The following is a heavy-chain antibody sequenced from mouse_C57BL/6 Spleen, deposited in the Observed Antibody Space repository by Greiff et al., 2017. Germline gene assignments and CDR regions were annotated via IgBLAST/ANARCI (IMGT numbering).Heavy chain of an antibody. CDR2: IAPSDSYT. Sequence: QVQLQQPGAELVRPGTSVKLSCKASGYTFTSYWMHWVKQRPGQGLEWIGVIAPSDSYTNYNQKFKGKSTLTVDKSSSTAYMQLSSLTSEDSSVYYCARRVYYYGSDWYFDVWGTGTTVTVSS. CDR3: ARRVYYYGSDWYFDV. CDR1: GYTFTSYW. J-gene: IGHJ1*03. V-gene: IGHV1-59*01. D-gene: IGHD1-1*01.